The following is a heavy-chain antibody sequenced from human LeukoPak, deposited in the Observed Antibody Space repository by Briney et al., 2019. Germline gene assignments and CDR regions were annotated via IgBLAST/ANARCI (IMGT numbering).Heavy chain of an antibody. Sequence: SETLSLTCSVSGASVSSGSYSWSWIRQPPGKDLEWLGYIYHSGDTYFNPSLKSRVTMSLDWSKNQFSLNLSSVTAADTAVYYCARSRQASGLFSSWGQGTLVVVSS. V-gene: IGHV4-30-2*01. CDR3: ARSRQASGLFSS. D-gene: IGHD3-10*01. CDR2: IYHSGDT. CDR1: GASVSSGSYS. J-gene: IGHJ5*02.